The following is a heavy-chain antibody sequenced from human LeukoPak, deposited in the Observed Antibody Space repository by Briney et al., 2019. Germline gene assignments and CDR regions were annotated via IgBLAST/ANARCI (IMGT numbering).Heavy chain of an antibody. V-gene: IGHV4-59*01. CDR1: GGSISSYY. CDR2: IYYSGST. J-gene: IGHJ6*02. Sequence: SETLSLTCTVSGGSISSYYWSWIRQPPGKGLEWIGYIYYSGSTNYNPSLKSRVTISVDTSKNQFSLKLSSVTAADTAVYYCARGEVLLWFGELLSYGMDVWGQGTTATVSS. D-gene: IGHD3-10*01. CDR3: ARGEVLLWFGELLSYGMDV.